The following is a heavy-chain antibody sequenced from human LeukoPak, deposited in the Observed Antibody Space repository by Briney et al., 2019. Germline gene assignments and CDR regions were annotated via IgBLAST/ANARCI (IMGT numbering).Heavy chain of an antibody. J-gene: IGHJ4*02. D-gene: IGHD5-18*01. CDR3: ARVQTTRRDSYGCGY. Sequence: GGSLRLSCAASGFTFSSYSMNWVRQAPGKGLEWVSSISSSSSYIYYADSVKGRFTISRDNAKNSLYLQMNSLRAEDTAVYYCARVQTTRRDSYGCGYWGQGTLVTVSS. V-gene: IGHV3-21*01. CDR1: GFTFSSYS. CDR2: ISSSSSYI.